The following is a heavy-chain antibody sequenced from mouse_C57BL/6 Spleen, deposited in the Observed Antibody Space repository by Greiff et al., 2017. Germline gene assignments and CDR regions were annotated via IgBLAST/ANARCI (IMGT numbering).Heavy chain of an antibody. CDR1: GYTFTSYW. J-gene: IGHJ1*03. V-gene: IGHV1-69*01. CDR3: ARAVPFDV. Sequence: QVQLQQPGAELVMPGASVKLSCKASGYTFTSYWMHWVKQRPGQGLEWIGEIDPSDSYTNYNQKFKGKSTLTVDKSSSTAYMQLSSLTSEDSAVYYCARAVPFDVWGTGTTVTVSS. D-gene: IGHD1-1*01. CDR2: IDPSDSYT.